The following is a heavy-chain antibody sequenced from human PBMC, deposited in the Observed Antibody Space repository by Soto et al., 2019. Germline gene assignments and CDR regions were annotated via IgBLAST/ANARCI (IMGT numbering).Heavy chain of an antibody. D-gene: IGHD6-19*01. CDR3: ARGRYSSGWFNWFDP. CDR2: INPSGGST. J-gene: IGHJ5*02. Sequence: ASVQVSCKASGYTLTSYYMHCVRRAPGQGLEWMGIINPSGGSTSYAQKFQGRVTMTRDTSTSTVYMELSSLRSEDTAVYYCARGRYSSGWFNWFDPWGQGTLVTVSS. V-gene: IGHV1-46*01. CDR1: GYTLTSYY.